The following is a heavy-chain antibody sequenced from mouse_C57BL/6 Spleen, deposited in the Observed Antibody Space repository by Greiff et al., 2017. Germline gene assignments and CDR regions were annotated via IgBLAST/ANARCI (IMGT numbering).Heavy chain of an antibody. Sequence: QVQLQQPGTELVKPGASVKLSCKASGYTFTSYWMHWVKQRPGQGLEWIGNINPSNGGTNYNEKFKSKATLTVDKSSSTAYMQLSSLTSEDSAVYYGARPTVVEYYFDYWGQGTTLTVSS. CDR3: ARPTVVEYYFDY. J-gene: IGHJ2*01. D-gene: IGHD1-1*01. CDR1: GYTFTSYW. V-gene: IGHV1-53*01. CDR2: INPSNGGT.